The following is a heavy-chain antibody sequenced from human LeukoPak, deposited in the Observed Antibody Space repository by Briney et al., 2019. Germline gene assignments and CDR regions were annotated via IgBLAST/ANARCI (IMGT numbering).Heavy chain of an antibody. V-gene: IGHV1-18*01. Sequence: GASLRVSSTASGYTFTSYGISWVRQAPGQELEWMGWISAYNGNTNYAQKLQGRVTMTTDTSTSTAYMELRSLRSDDTAVYYCARDRSGRGYSYGYYASVWFDPWGQGTLVTVSS. CDR2: ISAYNGNT. D-gene: IGHD5-18*01. J-gene: IGHJ5*02. CDR3: ARDRSGRGYSYGYYASVWFDP. CDR1: GYTFTSYG.